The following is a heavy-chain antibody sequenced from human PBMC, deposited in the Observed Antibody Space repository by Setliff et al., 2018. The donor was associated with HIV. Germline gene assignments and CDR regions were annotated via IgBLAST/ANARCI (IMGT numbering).Heavy chain of an antibody. Sequence: VSGGSISDTYYTWIRQTPGKGLEWIGLMHVSRETNYNPSLESRVTISMDTSKNQFSLKLSSVTAADTALYFCARHGRSYDSGRWYNWFDSWGQGTPVTVSS. V-gene: IGHV4-59*08. CDR1: GGSISDTY. CDR3: ARHGRSYDSGRWYNWFDS. D-gene: IGHD3-10*01. CDR2: MHVSRET. J-gene: IGHJ5*01.